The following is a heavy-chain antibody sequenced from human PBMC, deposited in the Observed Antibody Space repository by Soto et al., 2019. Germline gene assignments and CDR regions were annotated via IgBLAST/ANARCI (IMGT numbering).Heavy chain of an antibody. CDR1: GFTFSSYG. J-gene: IGHJ4*02. CDR3: ARDCSGYSSGWYQRGGFDY. D-gene: IGHD6-19*01. CDR2: IWYDGSNK. V-gene: IGHV3-33*01. Sequence: QVQLVESGGGVVQPGRSLRLSCAASGFTFSSYGMHWVRQAPGQGLEGVAGIWYDGSNKYYADSVKGRFTISRDNSKNTLYLQMNSLRAEDTAVYYCARDCSGYSSGWYQRGGFDYWGQGTLVTVAS.